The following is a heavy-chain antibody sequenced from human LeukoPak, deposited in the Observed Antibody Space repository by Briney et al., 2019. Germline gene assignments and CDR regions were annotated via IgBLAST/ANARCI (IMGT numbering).Heavy chain of an antibody. CDR1: GFILSNHW. CDR3: ARNNDMDV. J-gene: IGHJ6*02. D-gene: IGHD1/OR15-1a*01. Sequence: GGSLGLSCAASGFILSNHWMTWVRQAPGKGPEWVANINKDGSEKYYVDSVKGRFTISRDTAKNSLYLQMNNLRAEDTALYYCARNNDMDVWGQGTTVIVSS. V-gene: IGHV3-7*03. CDR2: INKDGSEK.